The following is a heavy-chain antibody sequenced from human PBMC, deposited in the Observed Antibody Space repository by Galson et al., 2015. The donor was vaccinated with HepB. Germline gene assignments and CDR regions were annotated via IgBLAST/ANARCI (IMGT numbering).Heavy chain of an antibody. Sequence: SLRLSCAASGFTFSSYGMHWVRQAPGKGLEWVAVIWYDGSNKYYADTVKGRFTISRDNSKNTLYLQMNSLRAEDTAVYYCAREGYSYGSDGIDYWGQGTLVTVSS. J-gene: IGHJ4*02. CDR3: AREGYSYGSDGIDY. CDR2: IWYDGSNK. V-gene: IGHV3-33*01. D-gene: IGHD5-18*01. CDR1: GFTFSSYG.